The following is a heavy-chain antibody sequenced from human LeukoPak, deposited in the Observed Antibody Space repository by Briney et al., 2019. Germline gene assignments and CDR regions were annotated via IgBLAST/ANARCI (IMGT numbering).Heavy chain of an antibody. CDR1: GYTFTSYG. V-gene: IGHV1-18*01. Sequence: GASVKVSCKASGYTFTSYGIGWVRQAPGQGLEWMGWISAYNGNTNYAQKLQGRVTMTTDTSTSTAYMELRSLRSDDTAVYYCARTAGLGYCSGGSCYLYWFDPWGQGTLVTVSS. D-gene: IGHD2-15*01. J-gene: IGHJ5*02. CDR3: ARTAGLGYCSGGSCYLYWFDP. CDR2: ISAYNGNT.